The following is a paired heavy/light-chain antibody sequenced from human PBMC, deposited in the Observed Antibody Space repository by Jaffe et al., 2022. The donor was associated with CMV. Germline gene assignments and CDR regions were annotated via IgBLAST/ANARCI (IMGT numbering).Heavy chain of an antibody. CDR3: VRASSGFDP. Sequence: EVQLVESGGGLVQPGGSLSVSCVGSGFTLSNYWMHWVRQAPGEGLVWLSHINSDGTITAYADSVKGRFTVSRDNAKNTLFLHMNSLRVEDTAVYHCVRASSGFDPWGQGTLVTVSS. J-gene: IGHJ5*02. CDR1: GFTLSNYW. V-gene: IGHV3-74*01. CDR2: INSDGTIT.
Light chain of an antibody. CDR2: ADT. Sequence: QSVLTQPPSLSGAPGQRVTISCTGSSSNIGAGHHVHWYQQLPGTAPKVVIYADTNRPSGVPDRFSGSKSGTSASLAITGLQPEDEADYYCQSYDTRLRGSVFGGGTKLTVL. CDR1: SSNIGAGHH. CDR3: QSYDTRLRGSV. V-gene: IGLV1-40*01. J-gene: IGLJ3*02.